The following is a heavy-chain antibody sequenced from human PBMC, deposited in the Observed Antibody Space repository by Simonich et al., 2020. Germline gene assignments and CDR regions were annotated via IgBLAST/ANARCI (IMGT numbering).Heavy chain of an antibody. J-gene: IGHJ4*02. CDR1: GGTFSSYA. CDR2: ELIPIRVLA. Sequence: QVQLVQSGAEVKKPGSSVKVSCKASGGTFSSYAISWVRQAPGQGHEWPSWKLFECRIELIPIRVLANAAQKTQGRVTITADKSTSTAYMELSSLRSEDTAVYYCARTNTMRELDTMVRGVDYFDYWGQGTLVTVSS. D-gene: IGHD3-10*01. CDR3: ARTNTMRELDTMVRGVDYFDY. V-gene: IGHV1-69*09.